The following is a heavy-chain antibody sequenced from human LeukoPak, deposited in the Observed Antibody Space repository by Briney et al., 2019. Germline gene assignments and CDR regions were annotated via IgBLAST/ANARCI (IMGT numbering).Heavy chain of an antibody. CDR3: ANVAATSFY. D-gene: IGHD6-19*01. CDR2: ISGSGHST. CDR1: GFTFSDCY. V-gene: IGHV3-23*01. J-gene: IGHJ4*02. Sequence: PGGSLRLSCAASGFTFSDCYMSWIRQAPGKGLEWVSGISGSGHSTYYADSVKGRFTISRDNSKNTLYLQMNSLRAEDTAVYYCANVAATSFYWGQGTLVTVSS.